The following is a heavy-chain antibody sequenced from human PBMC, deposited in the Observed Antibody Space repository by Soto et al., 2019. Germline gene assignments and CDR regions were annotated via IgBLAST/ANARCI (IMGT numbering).Heavy chain of an antibody. CDR1: GLSLSTTGVG. J-gene: IGHJ6*02. Sequence: QITLKESGPTLVKPTQTLTLTCTFSGLSLSTTGVGVGWMRQPPGKALEWLALIYWDDDKRYSPSLKSRLTVTKDTSKNQVVLTMTNMDPVDTATYYCVQSRCGGDCLQSYSSHSYYGLDVWGQGTTVTVSS. D-gene: IGHD2-21*02. V-gene: IGHV2-5*02. CDR2: IYWDDDK. CDR3: VQSRCGGDCLQSYSSHSYYGLDV.